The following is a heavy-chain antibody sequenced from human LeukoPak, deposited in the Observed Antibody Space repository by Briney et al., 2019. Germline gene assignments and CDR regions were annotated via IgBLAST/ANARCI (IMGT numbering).Heavy chain of an antibody. CDR2: IKQDGSGK. CDR1: GFTFSSYW. D-gene: IGHD3-3*01. J-gene: IGHJ4*02. CDR3: ARDKCYDFWSGYSFDY. V-gene: IGHV3-7*01. Sequence: PGGSLRLSCAASGFTFSSYWMSWVRQAPGKGLEWVANIKQDGSGKYYVDSVKGRFTISRDNAKYSLYLQMNSLRAEDTAVYYCARDKCYDFWSGYSFDYWGQGTLVTVSS.